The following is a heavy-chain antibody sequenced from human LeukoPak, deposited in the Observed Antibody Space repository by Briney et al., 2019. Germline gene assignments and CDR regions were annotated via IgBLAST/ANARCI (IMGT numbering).Heavy chain of an antibody. D-gene: IGHD3-22*01. CDR3: ARDLLSSGYYRGFDY. J-gene: IGHJ4*02. CDR2: IYSGGST. V-gene: IGHV3-66*01. Sequence: PGGSLRLSCAASGFTFSSYSMNWVRQAPGKGLEWVSVIYSGGSTYYADSVKGRFTISRDNSKNTLYLQMNSLRAEDTAVYYCARDLLSSGYYRGFDYWGQGALVTVSS. CDR1: GFTFSSYS.